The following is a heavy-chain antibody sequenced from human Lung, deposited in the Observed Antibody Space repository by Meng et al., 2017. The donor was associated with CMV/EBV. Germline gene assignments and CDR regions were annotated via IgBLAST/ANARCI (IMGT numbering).Heavy chain of an antibody. D-gene: IGHD3-22*01. CDR2: IIPILGIA. V-gene: IGHV1-69*10. CDR1: GDTFRSHA. CDR3: ARALYYYDSSGYYPYFDY. J-gene: IGHJ4*02. Sequence: SXXVSXXASGDTFRSHAISWVRQAPGQGLEWMGGIIPILGIATYAQKFQGRVAIAADKSTTTAYMELSRLRSEDTAVYFCARALYYYDSSGYYPYFDYWXQGTXVTVAS.